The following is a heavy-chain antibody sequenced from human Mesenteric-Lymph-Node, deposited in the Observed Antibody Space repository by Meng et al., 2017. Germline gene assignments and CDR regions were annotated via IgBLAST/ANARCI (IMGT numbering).Heavy chain of an antibody. D-gene: IGHD3-22*01. Sequence: EVQLVESGGGLVQPGGSLRLSCAASGFSFSDQSMSWVRQAPGKGLEWVSVILDRDGSTHYADSVKGRFTISRDNSKNTLYLQMNSLRAEDTAVYYCATVHSGYYYGLFDYWGQGTLVTVSS. CDR1: GFSFSDQS. J-gene: IGHJ4*02. V-gene: IGHV3-23*04. CDR2: ILDRDGST. CDR3: ATVHSGYYYGLFDY.